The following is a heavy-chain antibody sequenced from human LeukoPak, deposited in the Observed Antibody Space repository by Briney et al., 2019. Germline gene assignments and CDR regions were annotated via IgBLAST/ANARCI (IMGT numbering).Heavy chain of an antibody. Sequence: AGGSLRLSCAASGFTFSSYAMSWVRQAPGKGLKWVSAISGSGGSTYYADSVKGRFTISRDNSKNTLYLQMNSLRAEDTAVYYCAKDAGLLWFGYYYYMDVWGKGTTVTVSS. D-gene: IGHD3-10*01. J-gene: IGHJ6*03. V-gene: IGHV3-23*01. CDR2: ISGSGGST. CDR1: GFTFSSYA. CDR3: AKDAGLLWFGYYYYMDV.